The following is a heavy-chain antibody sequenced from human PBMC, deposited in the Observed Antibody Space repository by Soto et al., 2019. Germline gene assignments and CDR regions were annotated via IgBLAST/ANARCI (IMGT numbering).Heavy chain of an antibody. CDR3: AKPANGWFSAFDI. D-gene: IGHD6-19*01. CDR1: GFTFSSYA. CDR2: ISGSGGTT. J-gene: IGHJ3*02. V-gene: IGHV3-23*01. Sequence: EVQLLESGGGLVQPGGSLRLSCAASGFTFSSYAMSWVRQAPGKGLEWVAAISGSGGTTYYADSVKGRFTFSRDNSKNPLYLQMSNQEDDDTAVYYCAKPANGWFSAFDIWGQGTMVTLSS.